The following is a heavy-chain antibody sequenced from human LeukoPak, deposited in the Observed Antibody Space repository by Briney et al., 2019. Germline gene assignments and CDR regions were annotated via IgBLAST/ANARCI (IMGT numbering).Heavy chain of an antibody. J-gene: IGHJ5*02. CDR1: GFTFSSYA. CDR2: ISYDGSNK. CDR3: AKDHHQYSSGPSWFDP. V-gene: IGHV3-30-3*01. D-gene: IGHD6-19*01. Sequence: GRSLRLSCSASGFTFSSYAMHWVRQAPGKGLEWVAVISYDGSNKYYADSVKGRFTISRDNSKNTLYLQMNSLRAEDTAVYYCAKDHHQYSSGPSWFDPWGQGTLVTVSS.